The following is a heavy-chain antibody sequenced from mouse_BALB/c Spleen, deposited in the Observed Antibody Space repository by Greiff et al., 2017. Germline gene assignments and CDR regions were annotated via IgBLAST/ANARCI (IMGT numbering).Heavy chain of an antibody. D-gene: IGHD1-1*01. CDR2: ISSGSSTI. J-gene: IGHJ4*01. CDR3: ARHYYGSSYDEFYYAMDY. CDR1: GFTFSSFG. Sequence: DVKLVESGGGLVQPGGSRKLSCAASGFTFSSFGMHWVRQAPEKGLEWVAYISSGSSTIYYADTVKGRFTISRDNPKNTLFLQMTSLRSEDTAMYYCARHYYGSSYDEFYYAMDYWGQGTSVTVSS. V-gene: IGHV5-17*02.